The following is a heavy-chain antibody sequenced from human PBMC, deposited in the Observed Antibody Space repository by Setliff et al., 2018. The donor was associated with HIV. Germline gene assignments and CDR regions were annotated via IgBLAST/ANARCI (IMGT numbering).Heavy chain of an antibody. V-gene: IGHV4-34*01. D-gene: IGHD3-22*01. CDR2: INHSGST. CDR3: ARCRGMTKTYYYDSSGYYYFDT. Sequence: SETLSLTCGVHGGSFSGYYWSWIRQPPGKGLEWIGEINHSGSTRYNPSLKSRDTISPDTSQNQFSLKLSSVTAADTAMYYCARCRGMTKTYYYDSSGYYYFDTWGQGALVTVS. J-gene: IGHJ5*02. CDR1: GGSFSGYY.